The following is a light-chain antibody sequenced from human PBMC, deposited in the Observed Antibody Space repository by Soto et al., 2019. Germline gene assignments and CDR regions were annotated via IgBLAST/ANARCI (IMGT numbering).Light chain of an antibody. CDR1: QSVSAY. V-gene: IGKV3-11*01. CDR2: DTS. CDR3: QQRNNLPANT. Sequence: EIVLTQSPATLSLSTGERATLSCRASQSVSAYLAWYQQKPGQAPRLLIYDTSNRATGIPARFSGSGSGTDVTLTISSHEPEDCAFYYGQQRNNLPANTVGQGTRLEI. J-gene: IGKJ5*01.